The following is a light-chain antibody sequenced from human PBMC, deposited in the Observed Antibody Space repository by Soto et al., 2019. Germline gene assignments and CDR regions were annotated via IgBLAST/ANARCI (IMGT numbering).Light chain of an antibody. V-gene: IGLV2-11*01. J-gene: IGLJ3*02. CDR2: DVS. Sequence: QSALTQPRSVSGSPGQSVTISCTGTSSDVGTYDFVSWYQQHPGKAPRLMIFDVSERPSGVPDRFSGSKSGNTASLTISGLQTEDQADYYCCSYAGSSTSWVFGGGTKVTVL. CDR1: SSDVGTYDF. CDR3: CSYAGSSTSWV.